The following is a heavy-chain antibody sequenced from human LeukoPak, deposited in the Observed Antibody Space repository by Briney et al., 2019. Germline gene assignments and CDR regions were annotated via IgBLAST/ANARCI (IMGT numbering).Heavy chain of an antibody. V-gene: IGHV5-10-1*01. J-gene: IGHJ4*02. D-gene: IGHD3-10*01. CDR1: GYSFTSYW. CDR3: ARPSVDGSGSYPY. Sequence: AESLRISCKSSGYSFTSYWISWVRQMPGKGVEWMGRIDPSDSYTNYSPSFQGHVTISADKSISTAYLQWSSLKASDTAMFYCARPSVDGSGSYPYWGQGTLVTVSS. CDR2: IDPSDSYT.